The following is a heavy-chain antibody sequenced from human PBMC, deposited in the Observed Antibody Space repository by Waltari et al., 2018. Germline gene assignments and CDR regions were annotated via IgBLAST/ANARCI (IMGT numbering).Heavy chain of an antibody. CDR1: GGSISSSSYY. D-gene: IGHD1-7*01. V-gene: IGHV4-39*01. Sequence: QLQLQESGPGLVKPSETLSLTCTVSGGSISSSSYYWGWIRQPPGKGLEWIGSIYYSGSTYYNPSLKSRVTISVDTSKNQFSLKLSSVTAADTAVYYCARRPGTTNRAAWFDPWGQGTLVTVSS. CDR2: IYYSGST. CDR3: ARRPGTTNRAAWFDP. J-gene: IGHJ5*02.